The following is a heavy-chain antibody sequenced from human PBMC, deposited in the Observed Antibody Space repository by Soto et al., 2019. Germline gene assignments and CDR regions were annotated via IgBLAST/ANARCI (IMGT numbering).Heavy chain of an antibody. Sequence: SETLSLTCTVSGGSISSSSYYWGWIRQPPGKGLEWIGSIYYSGSTYYNPSLKSRVTISVDTSKNQFSLKLSSVTAADTAVYYCARVYPSYDFWSGYSTPEDLAGAFDIWGQGTMVTVSS. D-gene: IGHD3-3*01. CDR3: ARVYPSYDFWSGYSTPEDLAGAFDI. CDR2: IYYSGST. V-gene: IGHV4-39*07. J-gene: IGHJ3*02. CDR1: GGSISSSSYY.